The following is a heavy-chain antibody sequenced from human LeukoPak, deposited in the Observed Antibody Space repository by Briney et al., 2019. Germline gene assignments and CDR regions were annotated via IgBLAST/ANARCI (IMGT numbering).Heavy chain of an antibody. Sequence: SETLSLTCTVSGGSISSYYWGWIRQPAGKGLEWIGRIYTSGSTNYNPSLKSRVAISVDKSKNQFSLKLTSVTAADTAVCYCARLNGDYDWGNWFDPWGQGTLVTVSS. D-gene: IGHD4-17*01. CDR2: IYTSGST. CDR1: GGSISSYY. CDR3: ARLNGDYDWGNWFDP. V-gene: IGHV4-4*07. J-gene: IGHJ5*02.